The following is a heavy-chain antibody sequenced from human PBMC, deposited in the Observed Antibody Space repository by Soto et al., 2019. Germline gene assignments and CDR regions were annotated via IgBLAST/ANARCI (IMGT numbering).Heavy chain of an antibody. D-gene: IGHD3-9*01. CDR2: TGTRRKYT. CDR1: GYALRDYS. J-gene: IGHJ3*02. V-gene: IGHV3-48*02. CDR3: VRDRDWAFDI. Sequence: LXLSGAASGYALRDYSMNWVRQAPGKGLEWVSYTGTRRKYTFYADSVRGRFTISRDDARNSVSLQLNSLRDEDTDVYYCVRDRDWAFDIWGQGTTVTVSS.